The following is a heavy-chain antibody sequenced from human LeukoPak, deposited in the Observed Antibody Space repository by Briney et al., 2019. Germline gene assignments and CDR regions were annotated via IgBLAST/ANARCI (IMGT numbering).Heavy chain of an antibody. J-gene: IGHJ4*02. Sequence: SVKVSCKASGYTFTSYYMHWVRQAPGQGLEWMGGIIPIFGTANYAQKFQGRVTITADESTSTGYMELSSLRSEDTAVYYCASERGYSYGLDYWGQGTLVTVSS. D-gene: IGHD5-18*01. CDR2: IIPIFGTA. CDR1: GYTFTSYY. V-gene: IGHV1-69*13. CDR3: ASERGYSYGLDY.